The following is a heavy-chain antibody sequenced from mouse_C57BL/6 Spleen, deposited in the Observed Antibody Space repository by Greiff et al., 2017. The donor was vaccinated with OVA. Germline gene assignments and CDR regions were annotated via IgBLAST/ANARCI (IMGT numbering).Heavy chain of an antibody. J-gene: IGHJ2*01. CDR2: IDPSDSYT. CDR3: ASEMGSSHYFDY. D-gene: IGHD1-1*01. V-gene: IGHV1-59*01. Sequence: QVQLQQPGAELVRPGTSVKLSCTASGYTFTSYWMHWVKQRPGQGLEWIGVIDPSDSYTNYNQKFKGKATLTVATSYSTAYMQLSSLTSEDSAVYYCASEMGSSHYFDYWGQGTTLTVSS. CDR1: GYTFTSYW.